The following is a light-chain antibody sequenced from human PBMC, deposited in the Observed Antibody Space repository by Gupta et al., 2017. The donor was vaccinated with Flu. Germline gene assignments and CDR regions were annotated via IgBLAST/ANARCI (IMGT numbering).Light chain of an antibody. CDR3: QQCFSTPIN. J-gene: IGKJ4*01. CDR2: YGY. V-gene: IGKV1-39*01. CDR1: RSIGTS. Sequence: DIQVTQSPSSLSASIGDRVTITCRTSRSIGTSVNWYQYKPGRAPRLLTYYGYGVVSGVPSRFRGSGSGTEFTLVIGGLQPEDSAIYYCQQCFSTPINFGGGTRV.